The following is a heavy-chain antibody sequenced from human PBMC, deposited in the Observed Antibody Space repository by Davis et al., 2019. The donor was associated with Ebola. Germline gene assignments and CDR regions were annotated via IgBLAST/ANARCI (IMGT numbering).Heavy chain of an antibody. CDR2: GTSADT. J-gene: IGHJ3*02. V-gene: IGHV3-23*01. CDR1: GFTFDDYG. D-gene: IGHD2/OR15-2a*01. CDR3: VRDVTI. Sequence: GESLKISCAASGFTFDDYGMSWVRQAPGKGLEWVSTYGTSADTYYADSVKGRFTISRDNSKNTLYLQMNSLRADDTAVYYCVRDVTIWGQGTMVTVSS.